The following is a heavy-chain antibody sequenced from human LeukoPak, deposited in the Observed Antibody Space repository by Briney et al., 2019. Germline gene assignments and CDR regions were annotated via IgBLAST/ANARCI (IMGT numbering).Heavy chain of an antibody. V-gene: IGHV1-2*02. CDR2: INPNSGGT. CDR1: GYTFTRYA. CDR3: ARDYQGYSTSYYFDY. Sequence: ASVKVSCEASGYTFTRYAITWVRQAPGQGLEWMGWINPNSGGTNYAQKFQGRVTMTRDTSISTAYMELSRLRSDDTAVYYCARDYQGYSTSYYFDYWGQGTLVTVSS. J-gene: IGHJ4*02. D-gene: IGHD4-11*01.